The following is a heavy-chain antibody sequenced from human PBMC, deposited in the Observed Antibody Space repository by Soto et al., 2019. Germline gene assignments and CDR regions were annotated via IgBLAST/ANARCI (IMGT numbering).Heavy chain of an antibody. J-gene: IGHJ5*02. Sequence: GASVKVSCKASGGTFSSYAISWVRQAPGQGLEWMGGIIPIFGTANYAQKFQGRVTITADKSTSTAYMDLARLKSDDTAVYYCVRAHALGFSNWFDPWGRGTLVTVSS. V-gene: IGHV1-69*06. CDR1: GGTFSSYA. D-gene: IGHD3-10*01. CDR3: VRAHALGFSNWFDP. CDR2: IIPIFGTA.